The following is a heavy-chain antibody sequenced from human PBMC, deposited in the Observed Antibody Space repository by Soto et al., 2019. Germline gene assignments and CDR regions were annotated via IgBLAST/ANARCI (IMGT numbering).Heavy chain of an antibody. J-gene: IGHJ5*02. Sequence: PGESLKISCKGSGYSFTSYWISWVRQMPGKGLEWMGRIDPSDSYTNYSPSFQGHVTISADKSISTAYLQWSSLKASDTAMYYCARLRSPDYTMIVLWEFDPWGQGTLVTVSS. CDR3: ARLRSPDYTMIVLWEFDP. V-gene: IGHV5-10-1*01. CDR2: IDPSDSYT. CDR1: GYSFTSYW. D-gene: IGHD3-22*01.